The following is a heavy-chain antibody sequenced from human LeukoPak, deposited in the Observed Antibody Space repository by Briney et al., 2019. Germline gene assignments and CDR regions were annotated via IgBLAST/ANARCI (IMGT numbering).Heavy chain of an antibody. J-gene: IGHJ6*03. CDR1: GFSVSSNY. V-gene: IGHV3-53*01. Sequence: GGSLRLSCAASGFSVSSNYMTWVRQAPGKGLEWVSAISGSGGSTYYADSVKGRFTISRDNAKNSLDLQMNSLRAEDTALYYCARKRFLEWKEYYMDVWGRGTTVTVSS. CDR2: ISGSGGST. D-gene: IGHD3-3*01. CDR3: ARKRFLEWKEYYMDV.